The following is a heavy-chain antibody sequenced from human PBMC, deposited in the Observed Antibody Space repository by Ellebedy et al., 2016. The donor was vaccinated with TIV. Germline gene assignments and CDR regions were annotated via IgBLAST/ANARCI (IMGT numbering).Heavy chain of an antibody. D-gene: IGHD6-13*01. V-gene: IGHV1-2*02. CDR1: GYTFTANY. CDR3: ARVRRGSSGMDV. CDR2: INPDSGGT. J-gene: IGHJ6*02. Sequence: ASVKVSCKASGYTFTANYLHWARQAPGQGLEWMGWINPDSGGTNLAQKFQGRVTMTRDTSINTAYMQLIRLESDDTAVYYCARVRRGSSGMDVWGQGTTVTVS.